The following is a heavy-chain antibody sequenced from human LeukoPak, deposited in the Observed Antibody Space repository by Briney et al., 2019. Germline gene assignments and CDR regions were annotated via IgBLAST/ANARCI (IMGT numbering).Heavy chain of an antibody. D-gene: IGHD3-3*01. J-gene: IGHJ1*01. CDR2: IYSGGST. CDR1: GFTFSYYN. Sequence: GGSLRLSCAASGFTFSYYNMNWVRQAPGKGLEWVSVIYSGGSTYYADSVKGRFTISRDDAKNSLYLQMNSLRAEDTAVYYCAREPANYDFWSGYPNTAEYFQHWGQGTLVTVSS. V-gene: IGHV3-66*01. CDR3: AREPANYDFWSGYPNTAEYFQH.